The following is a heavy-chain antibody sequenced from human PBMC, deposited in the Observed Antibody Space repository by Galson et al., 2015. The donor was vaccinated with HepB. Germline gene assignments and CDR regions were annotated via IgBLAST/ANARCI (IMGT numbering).Heavy chain of an antibody. V-gene: IGHV3-30-3*01. J-gene: IGHJ4*02. CDR2: ISYDGSNK. Sequence: SLRLSCATSGFTFSSYAMHWVRQAPGKGLEWVAVISYDGSNKYYADSVKGRFTISRDNSKNTLYLQMNSLRAEDTAVYYCARGSRPYYDFWGGYEVDYWGQGTLVTVPS. CDR3: ARGSRPYYDFWGGYEVDY. CDR1: GFTFSSYA. D-gene: IGHD3-3*01.